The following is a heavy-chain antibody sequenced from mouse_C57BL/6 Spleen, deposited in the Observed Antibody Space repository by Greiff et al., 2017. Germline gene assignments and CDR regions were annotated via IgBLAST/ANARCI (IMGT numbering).Heavy chain of an antibody. Sequence: DVKLVESGGGLVKPGGSLKLSCAASGFTFSSYAMSWVRQTPEKRLEGVATISDGGSYTYYPDNVKGRFTISRDNAKNNLYLQMSHLKSEDTAMYYCARALRGIYYFDYWGQGTTLTVSS. CDR3: ARALRGIYYFDY. CDR1: GFTFSSYA. J-gene: IGHJ2*01. CDR2: ISDGGSYT. V-gene: IGHV5-4*03.